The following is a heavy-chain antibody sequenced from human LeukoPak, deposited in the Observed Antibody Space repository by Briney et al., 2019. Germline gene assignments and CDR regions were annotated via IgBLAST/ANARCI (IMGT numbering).Heavy chain of an antibody. CDR3: ARARSPNYDFWSGYHYYYGMDV. J-gene: IGHJ6*02. D-gene: IGHD3-3*01. CDR1: GGTFSSYA. V-gene: IGHV1-69*13. CDR2: IIPIFGTA. Sequence: GASVKVSCKASGGTFSSYAISWVRQAPGQGREWMGGIIPIFGTANYAQKFQGRVTITADESTSTAYMELSSLRSEDTAVYYCARARSPNYDFWSGYHYYYGMDVWGQGTTVTVSS.